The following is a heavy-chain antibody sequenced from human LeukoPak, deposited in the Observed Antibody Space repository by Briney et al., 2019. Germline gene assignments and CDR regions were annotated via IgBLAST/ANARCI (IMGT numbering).Heavy chain of an antibody. J-gene: IGHJ5*02. CDR2: INHSGST. CDR3: ARAGRLGYCSGGSCRGYWFDP. Sequence: SETLSLTCAVYGGSFSGYYWSWIRQPPGKGLEWIGEINHSGSTNYNPSLKSRVTISVDTSKNQFSLKLSSVTAADTAVYYCARAGRLGYCSGGSCRGYWFDPWGQGTLVTVSS. D-gene: IGHD2-15*01. CDR1: GGSFSGYY. V-gene: IGHV4-34*01.